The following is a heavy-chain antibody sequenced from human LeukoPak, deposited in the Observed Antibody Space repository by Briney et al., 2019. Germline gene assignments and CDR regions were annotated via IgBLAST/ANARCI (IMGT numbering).Heavy chain of an antibody. Sequence: GASVKVSCKASGYTFTSYGISWVRQAPGQGLEWMGWISAYNGNTNYARKLQGRVTMTTDTSTSTAYMELRSLRSDDTAVYYCVAIVGATYYDFWSGYYLFDYWGQGTLVTVSS. CDR3: VAIVGATYYDFWSGYYLFDY. V-gene: IGHV1-18*01. J-gene: IGHJ4*02. D-gene: IGHD3-3*01. CDR1: GYTFTSYG. CDR2: ISAYNGNT.